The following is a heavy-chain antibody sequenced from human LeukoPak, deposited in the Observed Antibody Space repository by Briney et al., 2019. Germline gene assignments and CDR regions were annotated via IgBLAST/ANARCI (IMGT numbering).Heavy chain of an antibody. V-gene: IGHV3-23*01. Sequence: GGSLRLSCAASGFSFDNHAMIWVRQAAGKGLEWVSVVSGSGDTTYYADSVKGRFTISRDNAKNSLYLQMNSLRAEDTAVYYCAREPYYDSSGYCLDYWGQGTLVTVSS. J-gene: IGHJ4*02. CDR1: GFSFDNHA. D-gene: IGHD3-22*01. CDR2: VSGSGDTT. CDR3: AREPYYDSSGYCLDY.